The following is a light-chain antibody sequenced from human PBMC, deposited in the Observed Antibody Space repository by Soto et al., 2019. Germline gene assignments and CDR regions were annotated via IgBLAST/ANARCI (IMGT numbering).Light chain of an antibody. V-gene: IGKV3-15*01. J-gene: IGKJ5*01. CDR1: QSVSSN. CDR3: QQYNNWPIT. CDR2: GAS. Sequence: EIVMTQSPATLSLSPGEIATLSCRASQSVSSNLAWYHHKPGQAPRLLISGASTRATGIPARFSGSGSGTEFTLTISSLQSEDFAVYYCQQYNNWPITFGQGTRLEIK.